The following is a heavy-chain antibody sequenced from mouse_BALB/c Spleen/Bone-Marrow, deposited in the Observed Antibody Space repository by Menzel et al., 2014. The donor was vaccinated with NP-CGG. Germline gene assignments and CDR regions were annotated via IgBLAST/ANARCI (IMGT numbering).Heavy chain of an antibody. CDR3: ARDRYDEGDWYFDV. V-gene: IGHV7-1*02. CDR1: GFTFSDFY. D-gene: IGHD2-14*01. CDR2: SRNKANDYTT. Sequence: EVQGVESGGGLVQPGGSLRLSCATSGFTFSDFYMEWVRQPPGKRLEWIAASRNKANDYTTEYSASVEGRFIVSRDTSQSILYLQMNALRAEDTAIYYCARDRYDEGDWYFDVWGAGTTVTVSS. J-gene: IGHJ1*01.